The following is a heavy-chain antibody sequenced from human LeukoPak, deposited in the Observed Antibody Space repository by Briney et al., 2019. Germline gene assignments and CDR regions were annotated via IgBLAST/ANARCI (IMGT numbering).Heavy chain of an antibody. J-gene: IGHJ4*02. D-gene: IGHD2-21*01. CDR3: ARAGDVIVDTTRIYYFDY. CDR1: GGSISSGSYY. Sequence: SQTLSLTCTVSGGSISSGSYYWSWIRQPPGKGLEWIGYIYYSGSTNYNPSLKSRVTISVDTSKNQFSLKLSSVTAADTAVYYCARAGDVIVDTTRIYYFDYWGQGTLVTVSS. V-gene: IGHV4-61*01. CDR2: IYYSGST.